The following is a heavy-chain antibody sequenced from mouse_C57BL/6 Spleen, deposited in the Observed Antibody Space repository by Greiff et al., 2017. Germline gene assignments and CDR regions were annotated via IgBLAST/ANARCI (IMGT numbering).Heavy chain of an antibody. D-gene: IGHD4-1*01. V-gene: IGHV7-3*01. CDR1: GFTFTDYY. J-gene: IGHJ4*01. CDR3: ARDPERGRYAMDD. Sequence: EVMLVVSGGGLVQPGGSLSLSCAASGFTFTDYYMSWVRQPPGKALEWLGFIRNKANGYTTEYSASVKGRFTISRDNSQSSLYLQVNALRAEDSATYYCARDPERGRYAMDDWGQGTSVTVSA. CDR2: IRNKANGYTT.